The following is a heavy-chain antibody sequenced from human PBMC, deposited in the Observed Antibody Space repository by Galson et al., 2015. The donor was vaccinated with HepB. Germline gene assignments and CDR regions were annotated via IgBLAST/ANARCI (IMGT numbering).Heavy chain of an antibody. CDR1: RFTFRKSA. CDR2: TIERGSST. J-gene: IGHJ4*02. D-gene: IGHD3-22*01. Sequence: SLRLSCAASRFTFRKSATSWLRQTPGTALKWASSTIERGSSTPHCHFAEGSFANSRDTLSNILEQQMNRSRAEDTAVYYCAKGYFERVVGIAKNGDFFDYWGLGTLVTVSS. V-gene: IGHV3-23*01. CDR3: AKGYFERVVGIAKNGDFFDY.